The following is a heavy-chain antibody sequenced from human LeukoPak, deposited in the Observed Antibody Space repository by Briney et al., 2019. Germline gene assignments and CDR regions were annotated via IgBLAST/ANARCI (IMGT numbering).Heavy chain of an antibody. CDR3: ARGVSHDSSPYLDSFDV. J-gene: IGHJ3*01. D-gene: IGHD3-22*01. CDR1: GITVDINY. Sequence: GGSLRLASEASGITVDINYMTWVRQAPGKGLDLVSLIYPSGKTSYADSVKDRFSISRDSSKNTVYLHMNTLRAGDTAVYYCARGVSHDSSPYLDSFDVWGQGTMVTVAS. V-gene: IGHV3-66*01. CDR2: IYPSGKT.